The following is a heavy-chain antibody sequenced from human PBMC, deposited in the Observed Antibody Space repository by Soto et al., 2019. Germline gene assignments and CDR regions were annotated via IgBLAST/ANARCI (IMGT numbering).Heavy chain of an antibody. CDR2: INPNSGGT. CDR3: ARGGPPNYYDSSGQLAWAH. V-gene: IGHV1-2*02. CDR1: GYTFTGYY. Sequence: ASVKVSCKASGYTFTGYYMHWVRQAPGQGLEWMGWINPNSGGTNYAQKLQGRVTMTRDTSISTAYMELSRLRSDDTAVYYCARGGPPNYYDSSGQLAWAHWGQGTLVTVSS. J-gene: IGHJ4*02. D-gene: IGHD3-22*01.